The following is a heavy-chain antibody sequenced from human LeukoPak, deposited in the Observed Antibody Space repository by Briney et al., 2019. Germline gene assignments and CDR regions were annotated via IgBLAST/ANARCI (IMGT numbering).Heavy chain of an antibody. V-gene: IGHV3-73*01. J-gene: IGHJ4*02. D-gene: IGHD3-9*01. CDR2: IRSEAKSYAT. CDR3: TTPYYDILTGYCPTGY. Sequence: GGSLRLSCAASGFTFSGSAIHWVRQASGKGLEWVGQIRSEAKSYATAYAASLKGRFTISRDDSKNTLYLQMNSLKTEDTAVYYCTTPYYDILTGYCPTGYWGQGTLVTVSS. CDR1: GFTFSGSA.